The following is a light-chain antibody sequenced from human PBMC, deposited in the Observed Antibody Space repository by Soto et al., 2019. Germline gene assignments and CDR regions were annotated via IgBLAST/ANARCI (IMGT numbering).Light chain of an antibody. CDR1: QSVSSY. V-gene: IGKV3-11*01. CDR3: QQRSNWLT. J-gene: IGKJ4*01. Sequence: IVLTHSPATLSFSPLLRSTLSFRSSQSVSSYLAWYQQKPGQAPRLLIYDASNRATGIPARFSGSGSGTDFTLTISSLEPEDFAVYYCQQRSNWLTFGGGTKVDIK. CDR2: DAS.